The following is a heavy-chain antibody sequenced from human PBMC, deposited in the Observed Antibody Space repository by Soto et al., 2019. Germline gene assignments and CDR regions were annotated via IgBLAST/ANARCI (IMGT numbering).Heavy chain of an antibody. CDR3: AHSPPPTVTTSAEYFQH. CDR2: IYWDDDK. J-gene: IGHJ1*01. V-gene: IGHV2-5*02. CDR1: GFSLSTSGVG. D-gene: IGHD4-17*01. Sequence: QITLKESGPTLVKPTQTLTLTCTFSGFSLSTSGVGVGWIRQPPGKALEWLALIYWDDDKRYSPSLKSRLTITKETSKNQVVLIITNIDPVDTGTYYCAHSPPPTVTTSAEYFQHWGQGTLVTVSS.